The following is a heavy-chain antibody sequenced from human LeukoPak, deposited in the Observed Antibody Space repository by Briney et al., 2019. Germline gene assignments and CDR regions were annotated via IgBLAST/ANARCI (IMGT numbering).Heavy chain of an antibody. CDR1: GFTFSNYA. D-gene: IGHD2-15*01. CDR3: ARDFALGGVVVAAKGGLRY. J-gene: IGHJ4*02. CDR2: ISYDGSNK. Sequence: GRSLRLSCAASGFTFSNYAMHWVRQAPGKGLEWVAVISYDGSNKYYADSVKGRFTISRDNSKNTLYLQMNSLRAEDTAVYYCARDFALGGVVVAAKGGLRYWGQGTLVTVSS. V-gene: IGHV3-30-3*01.